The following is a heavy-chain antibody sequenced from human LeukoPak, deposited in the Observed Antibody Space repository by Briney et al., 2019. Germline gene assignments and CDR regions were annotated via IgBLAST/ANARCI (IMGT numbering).Heavy chain of an antibody. CDR3: ARGSSITMTSWFDP. Sequence: ATVKVSCKASGYTFTSYGISWVRQAPGQGLEWMGWISAYNGNTNYAQKLQGRVTMTTDTSTGTAYMELRSLRSDDTAVYYCARGSSITMTSWFDPWGQGTLVTVSS. CDR1: GYTFTSYG. J-gene: IGHJ5*02. CDR2: ISAYNGNT. V-gene: IGHV1-18*01. D-gene: IGHD3-22*01.